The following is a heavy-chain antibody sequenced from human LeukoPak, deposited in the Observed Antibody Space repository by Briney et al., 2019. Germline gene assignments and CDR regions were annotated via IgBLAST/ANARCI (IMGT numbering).Heavy chain of an antibody. CDR2: ISSSSTI. CDR3: ARNGD. J-gene: IGHJ4*02. CDR1: GFTFSSYS. D-gene: IGHD3-10*01. Sequence: GGSLRLSCAASGFTFSSYSMNWVRQAPGKGLEWVSYISSSSTIYYADSVKGRFTISRDNAKNSLYLQMNSLRAEDTAVYYCARNGDWGQGTLVTVSS. V-gene: IGHV3-48*04.